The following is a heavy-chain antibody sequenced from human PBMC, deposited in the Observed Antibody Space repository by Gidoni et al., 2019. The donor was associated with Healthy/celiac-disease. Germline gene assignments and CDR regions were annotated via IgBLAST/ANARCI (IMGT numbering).Heavy chain of an antibody. Sequence: QVQLVESGGGVVQPGRSLRLSCAASGFTFSSYAMHWVRQAPGKGLEWVAVISYDGSNKYYADSVKGRFTISRDNSKNTLYLQMNSLRAEDTAVYYCARVSSLGIAWYFDLWGRGTLVTVSS. CDR1: GFTFSSYA. CDR2: ISYDGSNK. J-gene: IGHJ2*01. D-gene: IGHD7-27*01. CDR3: ARVSSLGIAWYFDL. V-gene: IGHV3-30-3*01.